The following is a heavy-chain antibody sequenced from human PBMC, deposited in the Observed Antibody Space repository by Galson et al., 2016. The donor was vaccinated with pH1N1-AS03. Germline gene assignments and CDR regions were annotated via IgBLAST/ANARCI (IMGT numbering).Heavy chain of an antibody. D-gene: IGHD6-19*01. CDR2: INHSGST. CDR3: PRGSYSSGWYRGRNAFDI. CDR1: GSFNNYY. V-gene: IGHV4-34*01. J-gene: IGHJ3*02. Sequence: GSFNNYYWNWIRQSPGKGLEWVGEINHSGSTDYNQSLKSRVTISVDPSKNQISLNLNSVTAADTAVSYCPRGSYSSGWYRGRNAFDIWGQGTMVTVSS.